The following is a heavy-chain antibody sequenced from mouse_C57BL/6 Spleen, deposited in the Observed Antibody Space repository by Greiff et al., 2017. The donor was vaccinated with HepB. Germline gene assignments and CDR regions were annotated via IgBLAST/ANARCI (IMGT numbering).Heavy chain of an antibody. V-gene: IGHV1-54*01. Sequence: QVQLQQSGAELVRPGTSVKVSCKASGYAFTNYLIEWVKQRTGQGLEWIGVINPGSGGTNYNEKFKGKATLTADKSSSTAYMQLSSLTSEDSSVYCCARSRDWYFDVWGTGTTVTVSS. CDR3: ARSRDWYFDV. CDR2: INPGSGGT. CDR1: GYAFTNYL. J-gene: IGHJ1*03.